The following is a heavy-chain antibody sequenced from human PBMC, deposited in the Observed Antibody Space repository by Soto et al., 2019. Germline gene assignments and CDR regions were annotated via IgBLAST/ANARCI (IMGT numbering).Heavy chain of an antibody. CDR3: ARRKDSSRYFYGMDV. Sequence: QVALQQWGAGLLKPSQTLSLTCAVYGESFNDYFWTWIRQSPGGGLEWLAEVHHTGTSYYNPSLKSRLAVSVDTSRNQFSLNLTSLTAADTATYYCARRKDSSRYFYGMDVWGQWTTVVVSS. CDR2: VHHTGTS. D-gene: IGHD6-13*01. V-gene: IGHV4-34*02. J-gene: IGHJ6*02. CDR1: GESFNDYF.